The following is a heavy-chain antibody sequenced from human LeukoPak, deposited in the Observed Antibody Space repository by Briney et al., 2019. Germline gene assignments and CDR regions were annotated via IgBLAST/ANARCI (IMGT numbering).Heavy chain of an antibody. V-gene: IGHV3-48*01. Sequence: GFLRLSCAASGFTFSSYSLNWVRQAPGKGLEWVSYISSSGTTVYYADSVKGRFTISRDNAKNSLYLQMNSLRAEDMAVYYCARDWRFALDYWGQGTLVTVSS. D-gene: IGHD3-10*01. J-gene: IGHJ4*02. CDR2: ISSSGTTV. CDR3: ARDWRFALDY. CDR1: GFTFSSYS.